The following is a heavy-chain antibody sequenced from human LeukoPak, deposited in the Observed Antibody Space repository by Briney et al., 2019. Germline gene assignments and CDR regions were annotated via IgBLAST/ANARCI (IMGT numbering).Heavy chain of an antibody. V-gene: IGHV4-59*01. J-gene: IGHJ3*02. D-gene: IGHD6-6*01. CDR1: GGSISSYY. Sequence: SETLSLTCTVSGGSISSYYWSWIRQPPGKGLEWIGYIYYSGSTNYNPSLKSRVTISVDTSKNQFSLKLSSVTAADTAVYYCARSRPVHAFDIWGQGTMATVSS. CDR2: IYYSGST. CDR3: ARSRPVHAFDI.